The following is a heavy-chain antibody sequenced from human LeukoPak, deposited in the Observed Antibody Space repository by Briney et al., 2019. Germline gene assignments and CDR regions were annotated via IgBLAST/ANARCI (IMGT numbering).Heavy chain of an antibody. CDR1: GASISSGGYY. CDR2: IYKSGST. V-gene: IGHV4-31*03. CDR3: ARDPAPI. J-gene: IGHJ3*02. Sequence: SETLSLTCTVSGASISSGGYYWSWIRQHPGMGLEWIGNIYKSGSTSYDPSLKGRVSISIDMSKNQFSLTMTSVTAADTALYFCARDPAPIWGQGTMVTVSS.